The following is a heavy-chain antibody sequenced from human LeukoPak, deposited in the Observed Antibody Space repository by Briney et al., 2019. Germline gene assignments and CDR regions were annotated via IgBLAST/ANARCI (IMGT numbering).Heavy chain of an antibody. J-gene: IGHJ5*02. CDR1: GFTLSTYV. CDR2: IKRDGSEK. V-gene: IGHV3-7*05. Sequence: GGSLRLSCAASGFTLSTYVMSWVRQAPGKGLEWVANIKRDGSEKYYVDSVKGRFTIYRDNAKNSLYMKMNSLRDEDTAIYFCARDAARNNWFDHWGQGALVTVSS. CDR3: ARDAARNNWFDH.